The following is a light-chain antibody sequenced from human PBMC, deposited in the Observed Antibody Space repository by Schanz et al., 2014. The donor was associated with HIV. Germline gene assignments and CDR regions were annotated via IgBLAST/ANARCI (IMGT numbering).Light chain of an antibody. V-gene: IGLV2-23*02. CDR3: CSYAGSSTFWM. CDR1: SSDVGDYNY. J-gene: IGLJ3*02. CDR2: DVS. Sequence: QSVLTQPASVSGSPGQSITISCTGTSSDVGDYNYVSWYQQHPGKAPKLMIYDVSNRPSGVSNRFSGSKSGNTASLTISGLQAEDEADYYCCSYAGSSTFWMFGGGTKLTVL.